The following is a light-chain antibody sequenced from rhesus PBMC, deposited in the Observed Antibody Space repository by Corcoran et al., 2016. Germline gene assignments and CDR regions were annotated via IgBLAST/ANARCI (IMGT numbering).Light chain of an antibody. CDR3: LQHSNWPHTWT. CDR1: QSVSSS. CDR2: GAT. J-gene: IGKJ1*01. V-gene: IGKV3-24*01. Sequence: EIVMTQSPATLSLSPGERATLSCRASQSVSSSLAWYQRKPGQAPWLLISGATSRATGIPDRFSGSGAGTDFTLSISSLEPEDVAVYYCLQHSNWPHTWTFGQGTKVEIK.